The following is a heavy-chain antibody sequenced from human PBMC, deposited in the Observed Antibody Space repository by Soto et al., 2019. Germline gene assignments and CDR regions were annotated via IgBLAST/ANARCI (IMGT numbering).Heavy chain of an antibody. CDR2: INHSGST. Sequence: SETLSLTCAVYGGSFSGYYWSWIRQPPGKGLEWIGEINHSGSTNYNPSLKSRVTISVDTSKNQFSLKLSSVTAADTAVYYCARAPSIRFSEWTGGMDVWGQGTTVTVSS. J-gene: IGHJ6*02. D-gene: IGHD3-3*01. V-gene: IGHV4-34*01. CDR1: GGSFSGYY. CDR3: ARAPSIRFSEWTGGMDV.